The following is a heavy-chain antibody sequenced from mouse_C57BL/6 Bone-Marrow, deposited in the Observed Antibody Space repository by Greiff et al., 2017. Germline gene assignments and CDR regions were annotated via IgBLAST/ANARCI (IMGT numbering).Heavy chain of an antibody. Sequence: EVQGVESGGGLVQPGGSLSLSCAASGFTFTDYYMSWVRQPPGKALEWLGFIRNKANGYTTEYSASVKGRFTISRDNSQSILYLQMNALRAEDRATYYCARLGMVLYAMDYWGQGTSVTVSS. CDR1: GFTFTDYY. J-gene: IGHJ4*01. CDR3: ARLGMVLYAMDY. D-gene: IGHD2-3*01. CDR2: IRNKANGYTT. V-gene: IGHV7-3*01.